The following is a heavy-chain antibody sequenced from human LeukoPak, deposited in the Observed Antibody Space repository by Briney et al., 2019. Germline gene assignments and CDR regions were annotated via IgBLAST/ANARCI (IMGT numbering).Heavy chain of an antibody. CDR2: ISGGGAGT. CDR3: AKDQGIVGATGASDI. Sequence: HSGGSLRLSCAASGFTFSNYAMIWVRQAPGKGLEWVSGISGGGAGTFYADSVKGRFTTSRDNSKNTLYLEMDSLSGDDTAVYYCAKDQGIVGATGASDIWGPGTMVTVSS. D-gene: IGHD1-26*01. CDR1: GFTFSNYA. J-gene: IGHJ3*02. V-gene: IGHV3-23*01.